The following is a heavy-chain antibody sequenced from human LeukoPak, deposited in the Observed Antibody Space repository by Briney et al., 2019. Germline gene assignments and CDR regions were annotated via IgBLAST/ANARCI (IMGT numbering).Heavy chain of an antibody. V-gene: IGHV4-39*07. CDR2: IYSNGNT. CDR1: GGSISSSGHY. D-gene: IGHD4-17*01. CDR3: ARSATVTTGYFDF. J-gene: IGHJ4*02. Sequence: SETLSLTCSVSGGSISSSGHYWGWIRQSPEKGLDWIGSIYSNGNTYYNPSVKSRITISVDTSKNQFSLKLTSVTAAETAVYYCARSATVTTGYFDFWGQGALVAVSS.